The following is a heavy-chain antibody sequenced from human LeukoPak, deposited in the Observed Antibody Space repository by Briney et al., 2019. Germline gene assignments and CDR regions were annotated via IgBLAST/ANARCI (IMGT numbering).Heavy chain of an antibody. Sequence: ASVKVSCKASGYTFTSCGISWVRQAPGQGLEWMGWISAYNGNTNYAQKLQGRVTMTTDTSTSTAYMELSSLRSEDTAVYYCARNPLRKTVLVTDVFDIWGQGTMVTVSS. CDR3: ARNPLRKTVLVTDVFDI. D-gene: IGHD5-18*01. CDR2: ISAYNGNT. J-gene: IGHJ3*02. CDR1: GYTFTSCG. V-gene: IGHV1-18*01.